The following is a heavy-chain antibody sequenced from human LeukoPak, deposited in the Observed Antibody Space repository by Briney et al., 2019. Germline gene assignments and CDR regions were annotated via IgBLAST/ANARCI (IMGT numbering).Heavy chain of an antibody. D-gene: IGHD7-27*01. CDR2: IKAKRDGGTT. V-gene: IGHV3-15*01. J-gene: IGHJ4*02. CDR3: TTGWGSGFEY. CDR1: GFIFSYAW. Sequence: PGGSLRFSCAASGFIFSYAWMTWVRQAPGKGLEWVGRIKAKRDGGTTDYAAPVKGRFTISRDDSENRLYLQLNSLKTEDTAVYYCTTGWGSGFEYWGQRNLVTVSS.